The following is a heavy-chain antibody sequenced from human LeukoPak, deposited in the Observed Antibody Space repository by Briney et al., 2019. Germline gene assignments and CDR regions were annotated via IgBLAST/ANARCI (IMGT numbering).Heavy chain of an antibody. D-gene: IGHD2-21*02. CDR1: GFTFTSSA. Sequence: SVTVSCKASGFTFTSSAVQWVRQARGQRLEWIGWIVVGSGNTNYAQKFQERVTITRDMSTSTAYMELSSLRSEDTAVYYCAATYCGGDCYSFDYWGQGTLVTVSS. J-gene: IGHJ4*02. V-gene: IGHV1-58*01. CDR2: IVVGSGNT. CDR3: AATYCGGDCYSFDY.